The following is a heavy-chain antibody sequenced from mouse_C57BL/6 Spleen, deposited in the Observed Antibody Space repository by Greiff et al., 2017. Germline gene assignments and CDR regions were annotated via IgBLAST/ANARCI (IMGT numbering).Heavy chain of an antibody. Sequence: DVKLQESGPGLVKPSQSLSLTCSVTGYSITSGYYWNWIRQFPGNKLEWMGYISYDGSNNYNPSLKNRISITRDTSKNQFFLKLNSVTTEDTATYYWAREGITTVVATGAMDYWGQGTSVTVSS. CDR3: AREGITTVVATGAMDY. CDR1: GYSITSGYY. D-gene: IGHD1-1*01. CDR2: ISYDGSN. J-gene: IGHJ4*01. V-gene: IGHV3-6*01.